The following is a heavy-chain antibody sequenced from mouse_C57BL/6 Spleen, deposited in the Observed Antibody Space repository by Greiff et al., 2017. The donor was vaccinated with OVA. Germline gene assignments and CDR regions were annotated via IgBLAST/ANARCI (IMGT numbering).Heavy chain of an antibody. Sequence: EVMLVESGGGLVKPGGSLKLSCAASGFTFSSYAMSWVRQTPEKRLEWVATISDGGSYTYYPDNVKGRFTISRDNAKNNLYLQMSHLKSEDTAMYYCAREAPNWFAYWGQGTLVTVSA. V-gene: IGHV5-4*01. CDR2: ISDGGSYT. CDR1: GFTFSSYA. J-gene: IGHJ3*01. CDR3: AREAPNWFAY.